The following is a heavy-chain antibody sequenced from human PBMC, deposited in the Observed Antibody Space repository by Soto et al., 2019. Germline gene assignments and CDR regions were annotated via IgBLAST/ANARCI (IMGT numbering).Heavy chain of an antibody. J-gene: IGHJ4*02. CDR3: ARNCFAVACSFYFDY. CDR2: VDYSGNS. D-gene: IGHD6-19*01. V-gene: IGHV4-59*01. Sequence: PSETLSLTCTVSGGSINTYYWNWIRQPPGKGLEWIGYVDYSGNSDSSPSLNSRFTISIDTSKKQVPLKLNSVTAADTADYYCARNCFAVACSFYFDYWGQGIPVTVSS. CDR1: GGSINTYY.